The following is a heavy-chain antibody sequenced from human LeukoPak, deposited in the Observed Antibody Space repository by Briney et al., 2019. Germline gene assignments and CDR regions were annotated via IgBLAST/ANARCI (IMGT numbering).Heavy chain of an antibody. CDR2: IIPILGIA. V-gene: IGHV1-69*04. D-gene: IGHD5-12*01. J-gene: IGHJ4*02. CDR1: GGTFSSYA. CDR3: ARDLPPYEMATIRGFDY. Sequence: GASVKVSCKASGGTFSSYAISWVRQAPGQGLEWMGRIIPILGIANYAQKLQGRVTITADKSTSTAYMELSSLRSEDTAVYYCARDLPPYEMATIRGFDYWGQGTLVTVSS.